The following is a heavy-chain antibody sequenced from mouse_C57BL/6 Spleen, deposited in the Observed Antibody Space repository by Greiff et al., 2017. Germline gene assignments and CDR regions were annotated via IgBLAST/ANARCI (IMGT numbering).Heavy chain of an antibody. CDR3: ARWGEGSRVPWFAY. J-gene: IGHJ3*01. Sequence: VQLQQPGAELVMPGASVKLSCKASGYTFTSYWMHWVKQRPGQGLEWIGEIDPSDSYTNYNQKFKGKSTLTVDKSSSTAYMQLSSLTSEDSAVYYCARWGEGSRVPWFAYWGQGTLVTVSA. V-gene: IGHV1-69*01. CDR1: GYTFTSYW. D-gene: IGHD1-1*01. CDR2: IDPSDSYT.